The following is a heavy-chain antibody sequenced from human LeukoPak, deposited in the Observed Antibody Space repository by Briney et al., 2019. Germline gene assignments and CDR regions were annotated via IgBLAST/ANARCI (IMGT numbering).Heavy chain of an antibody. V-gene: IGHV4-61*02. CDR2: IYTTGRT. CDR1: GGSISSGSYY. J-gene: IGHJ4*02. D-gene: IGHD1-1*01. CDR3: ARESLEFRFFDF. Sequence: SETLSLTCTVSGGSISSGSYYWSWIRQPAGKGLEWIGCIYTTGRTIYNPSLKSQVTISINTSKNQFSLKLTSVIATDTAMYYCARESLEFRFFDFWGQGALVTVSS.